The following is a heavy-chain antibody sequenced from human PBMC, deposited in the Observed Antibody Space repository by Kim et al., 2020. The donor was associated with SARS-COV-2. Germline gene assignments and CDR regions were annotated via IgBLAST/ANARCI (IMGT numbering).Heavy chain of an antibody. J-gene: IGHJ4*01. CDR2: IAYDLSHI. D-gene: IGHD3-10*01. CDR1: GFTFSAHA. V-gene: IGHV3-30*04. Sequence: GGSLRLSCAASGFTFSAHALHWVRQAPGKGLELVAHIAYDLSHISYPDSVKGLFIISRDNTKYTLFLQMNSLRPEDTAVYYCLAEIGSRSFDHWGHGTLVTVSS. CDR3: LAEIGSRSFDH.